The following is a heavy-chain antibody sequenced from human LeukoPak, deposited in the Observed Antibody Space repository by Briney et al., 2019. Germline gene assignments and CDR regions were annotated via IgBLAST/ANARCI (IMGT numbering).Heavy chain of an antibody. J-gene: IGHJ4*02. CDR2: INPNSGGT. D-gene: IGHD2-15*01. CDR3: ARGYWSVYSCYYGSYYLDY. CDR1: GYTFTGYY. Sequence: GASVKVSCKASGYTFTGYYMHWVRQAPGQGLEWMGWINPNSGGTNYAQKFQGRVTMTRDTSISTAYIELSRLRSDDTAVYYCARGYWSVYSCYYGSYYLDYWGQGTLVTVSS. V-gene: IGHV1-2*02.